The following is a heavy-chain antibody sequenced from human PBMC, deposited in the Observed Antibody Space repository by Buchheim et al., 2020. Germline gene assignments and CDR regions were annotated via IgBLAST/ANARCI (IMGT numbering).Heavy chain of an antibody. Sequence: QVQLQESGPGLVKPSQTLSLSCVVSGGSISRGGYYWSWIRQHPGMGLEWIGYTFYSGSTSYNPSLKSRVSISEDTSKNQFSLKLNSVTAADTAVYYCARTVSKWDYYFDYWGQG. CDR3: ARTVSKWDYYFDY. CDR1: GGSISRGGYY. V-gene: IGHV4-31*11. J-gene: IGHJ4*02. D-gene: IGHD1-26*01. CDR2: TFYSGST.